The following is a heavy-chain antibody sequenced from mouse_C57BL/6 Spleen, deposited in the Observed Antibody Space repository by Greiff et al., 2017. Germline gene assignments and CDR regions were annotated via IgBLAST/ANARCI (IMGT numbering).Heavy chain of an antibody. CDR2: IDPENGGT. V-gene: IGHV1-15*01. J-gene: IGHJ2*01. Sequence: VQLQQSGAELVRPGASVTLSCKASGYTFTDYEMHWVKQTPVHGLQWIGAIDPENGGTAYNQKFKGKAILTADKSSSTAYMELRSLTSEDSAVYYCTGSGPFDYWGQGTTLTVSA. D-gene: IGHD4-1*01. CDR1: GYTFTDYE. CDR3: TGSGPFDY.